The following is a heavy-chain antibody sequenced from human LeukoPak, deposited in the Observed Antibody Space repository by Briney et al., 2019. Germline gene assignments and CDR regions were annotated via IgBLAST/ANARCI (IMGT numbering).Heavy chain of an antibody. D-gene: IGHD6-6*01. Sequence: PGGSLRLSCAASGFTFSSYSMNWVRQAPGKGLEWVSSISSSSSYIYYADSVKGRFTISRDNAKNTLYMQMNSLRAEDTAVYYCVRESSRSMYYNGSYVWGQGTTVTVPS. V-gene: IGHV3-21*01. J-gene: IGHJ6*02. CDR1: GFTFSSYS. CDR2: ISSSSSYI. CDR3: VRESSRSMYYNGSYV.